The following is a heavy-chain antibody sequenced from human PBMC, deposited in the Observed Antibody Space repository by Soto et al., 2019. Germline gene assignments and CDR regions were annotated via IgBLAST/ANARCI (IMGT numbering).Heavy chain of an antibody. D-gene: IGHD1-26*01. CDR3: ARRPVYSGNRESDF. J-gene: IGHJ4*02. CDR1: GGSISSSPYY. Sequence: LSLTCTVSGGSISSSPYYWGWIRQPPGKGLEWIGSVYYSGGPNYNPSLQSRVTISVDTSRNQISLKVYSVTAADTAVYYCARRPVYSGNRESDFWGQGTLVTVSS. CDR2: VYYSGGP. V-gene: IGHV4-39*01.